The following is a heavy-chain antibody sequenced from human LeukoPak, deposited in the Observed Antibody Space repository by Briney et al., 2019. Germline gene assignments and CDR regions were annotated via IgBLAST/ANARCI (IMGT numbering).Heavy chain of an antibody. J-gene: IGHJ4*02. CDR1: GFIFSDFW. CDR2: INKDGSSI. V-gene: IGHV3-74*01. D-gene: IGHD2-2*02. CDR3: ARGYYTLVDY. Sequence: GGSLRLSCAGSGFIFSDFWMHWVRQAPGKGLVWVSRINKDGSSISYADSVKGRFTTSRDNAKNTVYLQLNSLRAEDTAVYYCARGYYTLVDYWDQGMLVTVSS.